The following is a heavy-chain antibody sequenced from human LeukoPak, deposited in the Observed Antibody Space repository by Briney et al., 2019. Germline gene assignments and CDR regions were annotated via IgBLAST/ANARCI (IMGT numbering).Heavy chain of an antibody. CDR3: ARDRSSWYVDY. V-gene: IGHV3-33*01. CDR2: IWYDGSNK. D-gene: IGHD6-13*01. J-gene: IGHJ4*02. Sequence: GGSLRLSCAASGFTFSNHGMHWVRQAPGKGLEWVAAIWYDGSNKYYADSVKGRFTISRDNSKNMVYLQMNSQRAEDTAVYYCARDRSSWYVDYWGQGTLVTVSS. CDR1: GFTFSNHG.